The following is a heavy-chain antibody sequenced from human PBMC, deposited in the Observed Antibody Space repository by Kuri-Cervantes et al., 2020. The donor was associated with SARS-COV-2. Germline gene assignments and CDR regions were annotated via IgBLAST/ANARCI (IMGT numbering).Heavy chain of an antibody. D-gene: IGHD1-7*01. V-gene: IGHV3-74*01. CDR3: ARRGPTGTRHFDY. CDR1: GFTFSSYW. J-gene: IGHJ4*02. CDR2: INSDGSST. Sequence: GESLKISCAASGFTFSSYWMHWVRQAPGKGLVWVSRINSDGSSTSYTDSVKGRFTISRDNAKNTLYLQMNSLRAEDTAVYYCARRGPTGTRHFDYWGQGTLVTVSS.